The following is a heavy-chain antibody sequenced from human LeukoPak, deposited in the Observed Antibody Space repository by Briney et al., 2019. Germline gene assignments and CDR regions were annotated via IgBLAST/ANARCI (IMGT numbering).Heavy chain of an antibody. J-gene: IGHJ5*02. D-gene: IGHD3-22*01. CDR1: GGSISSSNW. CDR2: IYHSGST. Sequence: PSETLSPTCAVSGGSISSSNWWSWVRQPPGKGLEWIGEIYHSGSTNYNPSLKSRVTISVDKSKNQFSLKLSSVTAADTAVYYCARALWYYYDSSGYLNWFDPWGQGTLVTVSS. CDR3: ARALWYYYDSSGYLNWFDP. V-gene: IGHV4-4*02.